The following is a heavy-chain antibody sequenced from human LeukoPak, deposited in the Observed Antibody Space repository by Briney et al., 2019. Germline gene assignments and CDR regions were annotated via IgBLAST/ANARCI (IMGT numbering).Heavy chain of an antibody. J-gene: IGHJ4*02. CDR1: GYTFTGYY. CDR3: ARDCSRTSCYSDY. Sequence: ASVKVSCKASGYTFTGYYMHWVRQAPGQGLEWMGWINPNSGGTNYAQKFQGRVTMTRDTSISTAYMELSSLRSDDTAVYYCARDCSRTSCYSDYWGQGTLVTVSS. D-gene: IGHD2-2*01. V-gene: IGHV1-2*02. CDR2: INPNSGGT.